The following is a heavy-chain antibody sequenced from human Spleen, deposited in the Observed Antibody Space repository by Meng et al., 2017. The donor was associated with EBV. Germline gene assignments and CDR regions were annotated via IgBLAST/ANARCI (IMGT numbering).Heavy chain of an antibody. CDR3: ARDKDSRSFVGASASDP. Sequence: QGQLVQSGAEVKKPGASVKVSCQASGYTFTNYGISWVRQAPGQGLEWMGWISAYSGNTYYAQKLQGRVTMTTDTSTSTAYMELRSLRSDDTAVYYCARDKDSRSFVGASASDPWGQGTLVTVSS. CDR1: GYTFTNYG. CDR2: ISAYSGNT. D-gene: IGHD3-22*01. J-gene: IGHJ5*02. V-gene: IGHV1-18*01.